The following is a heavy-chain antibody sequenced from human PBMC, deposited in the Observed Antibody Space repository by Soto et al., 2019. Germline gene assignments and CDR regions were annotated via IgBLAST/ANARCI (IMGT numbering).Heavy chain of an antibody. CDR1: GGAISSYY. D-gene: IGHD2-15*01. V-gene: IGHV4-59*01. J-gene: IGHJ6*03. CDR3: PRGGDIGEV. CDR2: IYYSGST. Sequence: SETLSLTCTVSGGAISSYYWSWIRQPPGKGLEWIGYIYYSGSTNYNPSLKSRVTISVDTSKNQFSLKLSSVTDAVTDVYYFPRGGDIGEVWGKETTVTVS.